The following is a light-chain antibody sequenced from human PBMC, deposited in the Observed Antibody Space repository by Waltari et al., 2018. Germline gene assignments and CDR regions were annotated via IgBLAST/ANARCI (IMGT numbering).Light chain of an antibody. CDR3: QPRSNWPLT. CDR1: QSFSSY. V-gene: IGKV3-11*01. Sequence: EIVLTQSPDTLSLSPGERATLSCRASQSFSSYLAWYQQKRGQAPRLLIYGASNRATGIPARFSGSGSGTDFTLTISTLGPEDFAVYYCQPRSNWPLTFGGGTKVDIK. CDR2: GAS. J-gene: IGKJ4*01.